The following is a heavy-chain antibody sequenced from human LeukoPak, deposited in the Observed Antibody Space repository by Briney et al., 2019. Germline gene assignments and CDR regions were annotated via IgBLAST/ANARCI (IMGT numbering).Heavy chain of an antibody. V-gene: IGHV1-46*01. CDR2: INPSGGST. D-gene: IGHD3-22*01. CDR1: GYTFTSYY. J-gene: IGHJ4*02. CDR3: ARDQGAILLYYYDSSGYYYEFDY. Sequence: ASVKVSCKASGYTFTSYYMHWVRQAPGQGLEWMGIINPSGGSTSYAQKFQGRVTMTRDTSTSTVYMELSSLRSEDTAVYYCARDQGAILLYYYDSSGYYYEFDYWGQRTLVTVSS.